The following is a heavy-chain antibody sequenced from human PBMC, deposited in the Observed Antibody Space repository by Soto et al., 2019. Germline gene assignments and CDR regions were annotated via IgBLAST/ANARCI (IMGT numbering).Heavy chain of an antibody. J-gene: IGHJ6*02. CDR3: ARQDYYDSSGYYYYYYGMDV. CDR2: IYPGDSDT. D-gene: IGHD3-22*01. Sequence: PGESLKISCKGSGYSFTSYWIGWVRQMPGKGLEWMGIIYPGDSDTRYSPSFQGQVTISADKSISTAYLQWSSLRASDTAMYYCARQDYYDSSGYYYYYYGMDVWGQGTTVTVSS. CDR1: GYSFTSYW. V-gene: IGHV5-51*01.